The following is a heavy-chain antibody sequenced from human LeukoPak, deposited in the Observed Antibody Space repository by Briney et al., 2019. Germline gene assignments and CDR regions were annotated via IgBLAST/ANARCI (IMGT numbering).Heavy chain of an antibody. V-gene: IGHV3-9*01. CDR2: ISWNSGSI. D-gene: IGHD5-18*01. CDR1: GFTFDDYA. CDR3: VKAYSYGRTSYYFDY. Sequence: GGSLRLSCAASGFTFDDYAMHWVRQAPGKGLEWVSGISWNSGSIGYADSVKGRFTISRDNAKNSLYLQMNSLRAEDTALYYCVKAYSYGRTSYYFDYWGQGTLVTVSS. J-gene: IGHJ4*02.